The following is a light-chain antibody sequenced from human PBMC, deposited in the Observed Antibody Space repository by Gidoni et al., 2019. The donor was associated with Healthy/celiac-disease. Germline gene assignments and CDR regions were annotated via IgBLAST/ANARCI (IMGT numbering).Light chain of an antibody. Sequence: QSVLPQPPSASGTPGQRVPISCSGSSSNIGSNSVYWYQQLPGTAPKLLIYRNNQRPSVVPDRFSGSKSGTSASLAISGLLSEHEADYYCAAWDDSLSGVVFGGGTKLTVL. V-gene: IGLV1-47*01. J-gene: IGLJ2*01. CDR1: SSNIGSNS. CDR3: AAWDDSLSGVV. CDR2: RNN.